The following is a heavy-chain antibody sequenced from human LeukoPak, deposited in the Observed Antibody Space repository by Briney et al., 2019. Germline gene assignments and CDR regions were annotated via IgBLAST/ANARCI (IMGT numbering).Heavy chain of an antibody. CDR1: GFTFTTYA. Sequence: GGSLRLSCAASGFTFTTYAMSWVRQAPGKGLEWVSGISTGGASTYYADSVKGRFTISRDNSKNTLYLQMSSLGAADTAVYYCAKDRLGYSVAPGFDWWGQGTLVTVSS. J-gene: IGHJ4*02. CDR3: AKDRLGYSVAPGFDW. CDR2: ISTGGAST. D-gene: IGHD5/OR15-5a*01. V-gene: IGHV3-23*01.